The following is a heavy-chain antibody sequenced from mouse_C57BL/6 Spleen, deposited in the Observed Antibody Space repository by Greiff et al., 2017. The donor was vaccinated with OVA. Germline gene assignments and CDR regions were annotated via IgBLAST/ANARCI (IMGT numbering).Heavy chain of an antibody. V-gene: IGHV1-55*01. D-gene: IGHD4-1*01. J-gene: IGHJ1*03. CDR2: IYPGSGST. Sequence: QVQLQQPGAELVKPGASVQMSCKASGYTFTSYWITWVKQRPGQGLVWIGDIYPGSGSTNYNEKFKSKATLTVDTSSSTAYMQLSSLTSEDSAVYYCARARNWDDWYFDVWGTGTTVTVSS. CDR1: GYTFTSYW. CDR3: ARARNWDDWYFDV.